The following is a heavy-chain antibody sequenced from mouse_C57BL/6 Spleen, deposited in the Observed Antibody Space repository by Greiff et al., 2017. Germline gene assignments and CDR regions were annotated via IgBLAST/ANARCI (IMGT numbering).Heavy chain of an antibody. CDR1: GYTFTSYW. Sequence: QVQLQQPGAELVKPGASVKLSCKASGYTFTSYWMHWVKQRPGQGLVWIGMIHPNSGSTNYNEKFKSKATLSVAKSSSTAYMQLSSLTSEDSAVYYCARRSWDGYFDVWGTGTTVTVSA. V-gene: IGHV1-64*01. J-gene: IGHJ1*03. D-gene: IGHD4-1*01. CDR2: IHPNSGST. CDR3: ARRSWDGYFDV.